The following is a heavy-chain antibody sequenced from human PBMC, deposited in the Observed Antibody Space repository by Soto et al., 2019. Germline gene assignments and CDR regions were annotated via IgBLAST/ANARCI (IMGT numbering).Heavy chain of an antibody. V-gene: IGHV4-30-4*01. CDR1: GDSISSDNYF. D-gene: IGHD2-8*01. CDR3: DREVNVVALSDAFDI. Sequence: SETLSLTCTVSGDSISSDNYFCSWIRQPPGQGLEWIGYISNRGTPYYNPSLKSRVTISLDTSKNRFSLDMYSVTAADTAVYYCDREVNVVALSDAFDIWGQGTMVTVSS. J-gene: IGHJ3*02. CDR2: ISNRGTP.